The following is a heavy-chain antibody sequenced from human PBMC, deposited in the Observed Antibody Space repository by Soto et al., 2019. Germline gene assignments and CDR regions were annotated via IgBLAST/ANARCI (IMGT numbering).Heavy chain of an antibody. CDR3: ASTPEGNYYDSSGYYYEVMLDY. Sequence: GGSLRLSCAASGFTFSSYAMSWVRQAPGKGLEWVSAISGSGGSTYYADSVKGRFTISRDNSKNTLYLQMNSLRAEDTAVYYCASTPEGNYYDSSGYYYEVMLDYWGQGTLVTVSS. CDR2: ISGSGGST. V-gene: IGHV3-23*01. D-gene: IGHD3-22*01. CDR1: GFTFSSYA. J-gene: IGHJ4*02.